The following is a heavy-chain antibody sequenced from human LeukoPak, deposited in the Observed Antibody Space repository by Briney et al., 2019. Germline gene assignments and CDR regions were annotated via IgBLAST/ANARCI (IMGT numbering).Heavy chain of an antibody. CDR1: GFTFSNAW. V-gene: IGHV3-21*01. CDR2: ISSSSSYI. J-gene: IGHJ4*02. Sequence: GGSLRLSCVASGFTFSNAWMNWVRQTPGKGLEWVSSISSSSSYIFYADSVKGRFTISRDNAKHSLYLQMNSLRVEDTAMYYCARAENYGRVPYYFDSWGQGTLVTVSS. CDR3: ARAENYGRVPYYFDS. D-gene: IGHD3-10*01.